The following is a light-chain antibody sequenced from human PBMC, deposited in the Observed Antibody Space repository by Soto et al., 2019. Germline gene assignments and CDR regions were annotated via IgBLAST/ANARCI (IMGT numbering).Light chain of an antibody. V-gene: IGKV1-5*01. CDR3: QQYNTYAT. CDR2: DAS. J-gene: IGKJ5*01. Sequence: DIQLTQSPSTLSAAVGDSVTITCRASQNIRNLLAWYQQKPGKAPKPLIYDASTLKTGVPSRFSGSGSGSEFNFTITGLQPDDFATYFCQQYNTYATFGPGTRMEIK. CDR1: QNIRNL.